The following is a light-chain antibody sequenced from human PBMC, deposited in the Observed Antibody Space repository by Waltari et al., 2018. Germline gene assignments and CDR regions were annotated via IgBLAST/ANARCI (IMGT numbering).Light chain of an antibody. Sequence: QLVLTQPPSASASLGASVTPNCTLSSGHNTYAVAWPQQQPEKGHRFLMKLKRDGSHNKGDGIPDRFSGSSSGAERYLTISRLQSEDEADYYCQTWATGFGRVFGGGTKLTVL. J-gene: IGLJ3*02. CDR3: QTWATGFGRV. CDR2: LKRDGSH. CDR1: SGHNTYA. V-gene: IGLV4-69*01.